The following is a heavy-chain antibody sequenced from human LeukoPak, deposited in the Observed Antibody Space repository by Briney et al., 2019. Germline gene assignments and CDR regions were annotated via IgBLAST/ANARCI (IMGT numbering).Heavy chain of an antibody. J-gene: IGHJ3*02. Sequence: SETLSLTCTVSGASIRDYHWSWIRQPPGKGLERIGYIHYTGGAIYSPSLKSRVTMSVDTSKNQFSLNLNSVTAADTAVYYCARTTTDALDIWGQGTMVTVS. CDR3: ARTTTDALDI. D-gene: IGHD1-1*01. V-gene: IGHV4-59*01. CDR1: GASIRDYH. CDR2: IHYTGGA.